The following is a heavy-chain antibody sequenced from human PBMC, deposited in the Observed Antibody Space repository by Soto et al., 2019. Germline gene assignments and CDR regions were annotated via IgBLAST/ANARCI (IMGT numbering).Heavy chain of an antibody. CDR1: GFTFSSYA. V-gene: IGHV3-23*01. Sequence: VQLLESGGGLVQPGGSLRLSCAASGFTFSSYAMSWVRQAPGKGLEWVSAISGSGGSTYYADSVKGRFTISRDNSKNTLYLQMNSLRAEDTAVYYCAKSNTGYSSGKGYYYYYGMDVWGQGTTVTVSS. D-gene: IGHD6-19*01. CDR2: ISGSGGST. CDR3: AKSNTGYSSGKGYYYYYGMDV. J-gene: IGHJ6*02.